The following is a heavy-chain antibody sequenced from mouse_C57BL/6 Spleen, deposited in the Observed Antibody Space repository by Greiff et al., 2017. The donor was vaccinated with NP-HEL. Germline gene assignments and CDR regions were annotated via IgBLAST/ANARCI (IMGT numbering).Heavy chain of an antibody. D-gene: IGHD1-1*01. Sequence: VQLQQPGAELVKPGASVKMSCKASGYTFTSYWITWVKQRPGQGLEWIGDIYPGSGSTNYNEKFKSKATLTVDTSSSTAYMQLSSLTSEDSAVYYCARKNYYEGYYYAMDYWGQGTSVTVSS. CDR3: ARKNYYEGYYYAMDY. V-gene: IGHV1-55*01. J-gene: IGHJ4*01. CDR1: GYTFTSYW. CDR2: IYPGSGST.